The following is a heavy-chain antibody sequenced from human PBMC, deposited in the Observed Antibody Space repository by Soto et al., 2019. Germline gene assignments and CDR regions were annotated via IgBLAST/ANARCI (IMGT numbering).Heavy chain of an antibody. CDR2: IWYYGSNK. Sequence: QVQLVESGGGVVQPGRSLRLSCAASGFTFSSYGMHWVRQAPGKGREWVAVIWYYGSNKYYADSVKGRFTISRDNSKKTLFLQINNLRAEDTAVYYCARDTSSTWFPHYWGQGTLVNVSS. D-gene: IGHD6-13*01. J-gene: IGHJ4*02. CDR3: ARDTSSTWFPHY. V-gene: IGHV3-33*01. CDR1: GFTFSSYG.